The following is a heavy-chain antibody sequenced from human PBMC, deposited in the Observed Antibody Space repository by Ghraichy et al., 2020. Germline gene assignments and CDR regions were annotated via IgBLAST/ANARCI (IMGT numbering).Heavy chain of an antibody. CDR1: GFTLSKYW. V-gene: IGHV3-74*01. D-gene: IGHD2-15*01. CDR3: AREYCSGGSCFFGTGGSHFDY. Sequence: GGSLRLSCVASGFTLSKYWMHWVRQVPGKGLVWVSRIKSDGSTTIYADSVKGRFTISRDNAKNTLYLQMNSLRAEDTAVYYCAREYCSGGSCFFGTGGSHFDYWGQGTLVTVSS. CDR2: IKSDGSTT. J-gene: IGHJ4*02.